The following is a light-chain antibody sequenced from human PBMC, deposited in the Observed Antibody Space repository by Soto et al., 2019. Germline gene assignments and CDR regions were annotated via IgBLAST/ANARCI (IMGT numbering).Light chain of an antibody. J-gene: IGKJ1*01. CDR2: GAS. CDR1: ESVSGN. Sequence: EILMRQSPATLSVSPGERATLSCRASESVSGNLAWYQQTPGQAPRLLILGASTRAIGIPARFRGSGSGTQFTLTITSLQSEDFAVYYCQQYNNWPRTFGQGTKV. V-gene: IGKV3-15*01. CDR3: QQYNNWPRT.